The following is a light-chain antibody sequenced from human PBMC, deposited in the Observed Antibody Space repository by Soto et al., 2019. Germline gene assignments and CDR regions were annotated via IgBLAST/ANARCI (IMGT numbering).Light chain of an antibody. CDR1: QSVRSY. CDR3: QQRRNWLLS. CDR2: GAS. J-gene: IGKJ4*01. V-gene: IGKV3-11*01. Sequence: EVVLTQSPATLSLSPGESATLSCRASQSVRSYLAWYQQKPGQAPRLLIYGASNRATGIPARFSGSGSGTDFTFTISSLEPEDFAVYYCQQRRNWLLSFGGGTKVEIK.